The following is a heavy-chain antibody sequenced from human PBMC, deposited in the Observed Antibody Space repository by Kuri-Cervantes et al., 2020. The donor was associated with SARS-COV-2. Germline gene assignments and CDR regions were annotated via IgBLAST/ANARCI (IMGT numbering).Heavy chain of an antibody. D-gene: IGHD1-26*01. CDR1: GYTSTGYY. J-gene: IGHJ6*03. Sequence: ASVKVSCKASGYTSTGYYMHWVRQAPGQGLEWMGWINPNSGGTNYAQKFQGRVTMTRDTSISTAYMELSRLGSDDTAVYYCARVAVGATHPNYYMDVWGKGTTVTVSS. V-gene: IGHV1-2*02. CDR2: INPNSGGT. CDR3: ARVAVGATHPNYYMDV.